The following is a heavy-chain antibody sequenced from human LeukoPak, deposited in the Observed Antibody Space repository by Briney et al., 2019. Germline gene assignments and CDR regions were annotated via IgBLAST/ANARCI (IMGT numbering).Heavy chain of an antibody. J-gene: IGHJ6*02. CDR2: IYYVGSP. CDR3: ARLPITKRAMDV. CDR1: GDSINSGDSY. Sequence: SEILSLTCSVSGDSINSGDSYWGWIRQNPWKGLEWIGSIYYVGSPHYNPSLNSRQVTMSVDTLRNQFSLKLTSVTAADTAVYYCARLPITKRAMDVWGQGTTVTVSS. D-gene: IGHD3-3*01. V-gene: IGHV4-39*01.